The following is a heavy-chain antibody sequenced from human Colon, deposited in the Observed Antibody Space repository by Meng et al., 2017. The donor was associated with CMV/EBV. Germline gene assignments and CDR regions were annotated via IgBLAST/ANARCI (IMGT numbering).Heavy chain of an antibody. CDR1: GFSLRTPEVG. CDR2: IYWDDDN. CDR3: AHGRGWLTDY. D-gene: IGHD6-19*01. Sequence: QITLKESGPTLVKPTQTLTLTFTFSGFSLRTPEVGVHWIRQPPGKALEWLALIYWDDDNQFRPSLKNRITITKDTSKNQVVLTMTNMDPVDTATYYCAHGRGWLTDYWGQGTLVTVSS. V-gene: IGHV2-5*02. J-gene: IGHJ4*02.